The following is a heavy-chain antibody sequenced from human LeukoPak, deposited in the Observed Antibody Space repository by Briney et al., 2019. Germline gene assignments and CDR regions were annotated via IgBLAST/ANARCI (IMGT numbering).Heavy chain of an antibody. V-gene: IGHV4-39*01. CDR3: ARHISSYWYFDL. CDR1: GASISRSAYY. Sequence: SSETLSLTCTVSGASISRSAYYWAWIRQPPGKGLEWIGGIYSGGDSDHNPSLKSRITMSVDTSNNHFSLNVSYVTAADTAVYYCARHISSYWYFDLWGRGTLVTVSS. CDR2: IYSGGDS. J-gene: IGHJ2*01.